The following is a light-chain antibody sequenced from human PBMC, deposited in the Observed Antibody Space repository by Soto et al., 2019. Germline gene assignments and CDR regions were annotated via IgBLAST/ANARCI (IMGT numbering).Light chain of an antibody. J-gene: IGKJ1*01. CDR1: QDVSND. V-gene: IGKV1-17*02. CDR3: LQHTYIWS. CDR2: GAS. Sequence: IQMTQSPPSLSASVGDRVTITCRASQDVSNDLGWFQHKPGKAPKRLIFGASNLESGVPSRFSGTGSGTEFILTITNLQPEDFATYYCLQHTYIWSFGQGTKVDIK.